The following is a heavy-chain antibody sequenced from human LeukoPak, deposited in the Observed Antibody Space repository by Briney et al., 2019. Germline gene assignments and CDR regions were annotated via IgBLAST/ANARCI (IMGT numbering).Heavy chain of an antibody. J-gene: IGHJ5*02. CDR3: ARYGGLHWFDP. CDR2: IYYSGST. CDR1: GVSISSGGFS. Sequence: PSETLSLTCAVSGVSISSGGFSWSWIRQPPGKGLEWIGYIYYSGSTNYNPSLKSRVTISVDTSKNQFSLKLSSVTAADTAVYYCARYGGLHWFDPWGQGTLVTVSS. V-gene: IGHV4-61*08. D-gene: IGHD3-16*01.